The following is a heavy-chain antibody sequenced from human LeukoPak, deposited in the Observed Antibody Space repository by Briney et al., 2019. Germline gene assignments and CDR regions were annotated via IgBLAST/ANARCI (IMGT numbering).Heavy chain of an antibody. J-gene: IGHJ6*02. V-gene: IGHV4-59*01. CDR3: AGLPRIVVVPAAMAMDV. CDR1: GGSISSYY. CDR2: IYYSGST. Sequence: SETLSLTCTVSGGSISSYYWSWIRQPPGKGLEWIGYIYYSGSTNYNPSLKSRVTISVDTSKNQFSLKLSSVTAADTAVYYCAGLPRIVVVPAAMAMDVWGQGTTVTVSS. D-gene: IGHD2-2*01.